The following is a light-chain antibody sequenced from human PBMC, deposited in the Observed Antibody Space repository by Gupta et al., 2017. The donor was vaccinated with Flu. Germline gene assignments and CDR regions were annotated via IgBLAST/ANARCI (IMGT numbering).Light chain of an antibody. J-gene: IGKJ1*01. V-gene: IGKV3-20*01. CDR3: QQYYASPT. CDR2: GAS. CDR1: QSVSSY. Sequence: SPGNLSLSQGERSTLSCRDSQSVSSYLDWYQQKRGQAPRLIIYGASNRATGSPDRFSGSGSGTDFALTSSRREPEDFAVYCWQQYYASPTFGQGAKVELK.